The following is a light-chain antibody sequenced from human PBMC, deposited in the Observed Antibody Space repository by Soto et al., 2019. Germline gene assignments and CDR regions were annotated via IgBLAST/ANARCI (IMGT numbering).Light chain of an antibody. CDR3: QQYKDWPPLT. Sequence: EIVMTQSPVTLSASPGERVTLSCRASQSVNINLAWYQQRPGQAPMVRIYGASNRAYGITDRFSGSGSGTDFTIAISSREPDDFALYYCQQYKDWPPLTFGGGTRVEIK. V-gene: IGKV3D-15*01. J-gene: IGKJ4*01. CDR2: GAS. CDR1: QSVNIN.